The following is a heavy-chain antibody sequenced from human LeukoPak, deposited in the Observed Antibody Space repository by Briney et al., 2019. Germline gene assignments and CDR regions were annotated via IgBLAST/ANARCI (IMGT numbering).Heavy chain of an antibody. D-gene: IGHD2-21*01. Sequence: PGGSLRLSCAASGFTVSGYWMGWVRQAPGKGLEWVASVKQDGSEKFYVGSVKGRFTISRDNAENSLYLQMNSLRAEDTATYYCARDVGGCGVNCSPYWGQGTLVTVSS. J-gene: IGHJ4*02. CDR1: GFTVSGYW. CDR2: VKQDGSEK. V-gene: IGHV3-7*01. CDR3: ARDVGGCGVNCSPY.